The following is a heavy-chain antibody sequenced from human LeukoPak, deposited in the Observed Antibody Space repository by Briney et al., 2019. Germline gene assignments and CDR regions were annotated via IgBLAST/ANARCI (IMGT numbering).Heavy chain of an antibody. CDR1: GGSIRSYY. D-gene: IGHD6-13*01. Sequence: SETLSLTCTVSGGSIRSYYWSWIRQPAGKGPEWIGRIYNDGSTNYNPSLKSRVATSVDTSKNQFSLKLSSVTAADTAVYYCARHISSWQSTPLDYWGQGTLVTVSS. CDR3: ARHISSWQSTPLDY. V-gene: IGHV4-4*07. J-gene: IGHJ4*02. CDR2: IYNDGST.